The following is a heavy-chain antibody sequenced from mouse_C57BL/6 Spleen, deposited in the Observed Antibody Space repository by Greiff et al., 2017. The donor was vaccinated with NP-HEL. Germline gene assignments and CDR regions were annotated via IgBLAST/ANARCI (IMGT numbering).Heavy chain of an antibody. Sequence: QVQLQQSGAELVRPGTSVKVSCKASGYAFTNYLIEWVKQRPGQGLEWIGVINPGSGGTNYNEKFKGKATLTADKSSSTAYMQLSSLTSEDSAVYFCARTGTTVVAPTDYWGQGTSVTVSS. J-gene: IGHJ4*01. CDR1: GYAFTNYL. D-gene: IGHD1-1*01. CDR2: INPGSGGT. CDR3: ARTGTTVVAPTDY. V-gene: IGHV1-54*01.